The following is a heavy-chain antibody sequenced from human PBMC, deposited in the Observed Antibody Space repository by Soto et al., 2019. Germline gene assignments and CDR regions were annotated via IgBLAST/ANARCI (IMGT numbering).Heavy chain of an antibody. CDR2: ISGSGGST. J-gene: IGHJ3*02. D-gene: IGHD6-19*01. CDR1: GFTFSSYA. V-gene: IGHV3-23*01. Sequence: EVQLLESGGGLVQPGGSLRLSCAASGFTFSSYAMSWVRQAPGKGLEWVSAISGSGGSTYYADSVKGRFTISRDNSKNTLYLQMNSLRAEDTSVYYCAKGYKAVAGRYDAFDIWGQGTMVTVSS. CDR3: AKGYKAVAGRYDAFDI.